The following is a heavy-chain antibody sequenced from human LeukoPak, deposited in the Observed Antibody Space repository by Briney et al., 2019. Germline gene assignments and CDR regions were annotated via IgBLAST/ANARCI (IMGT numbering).Heavy chain of an antibody. J-gene: IGHJ6*02. V-gene: IGHV3-23*01. CDR1: GFTFSSYA. CDR2: IRGSGGST. D-gene: IGHD1-7*01. CDR3: AKGTSPYYYGMDV. Sequence: GGSLRLSCATSGFTFSSYAMSWVRQAPGKGLEWVSAIRGSGGSTYYADSVKGRFTISRDNSKNTLYLQMNSLRAEDTAVYYCAKGTSPYYYGMDVWGQGTMVTVSS.